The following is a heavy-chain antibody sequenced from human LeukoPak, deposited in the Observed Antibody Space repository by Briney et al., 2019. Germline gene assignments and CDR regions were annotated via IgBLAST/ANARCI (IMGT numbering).Heavy chain of an antibody. V-gene: IGHV4-39*01. CDR1: GGSISSSSYY. Sequence: SETLSLTCTISGGSISSSSYYWGWIRQPPGKGLEWLGSIYYSGSTYYNPSLKSRVTISVATSKNQFSLKLSSVTAADTSAYYCARLSSGSYYVAYWGQGTLVTVSS. CDR2: IYYSGST. D-gene: IGHD1-26*01. CDR3: ARLSSGSYYVAY. J-gene: IGHJ4*02.